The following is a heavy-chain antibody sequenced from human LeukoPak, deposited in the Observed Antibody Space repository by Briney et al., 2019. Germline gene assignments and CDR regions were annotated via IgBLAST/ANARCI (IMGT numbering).Heavy chain of an antibody. CDR3: ARAGLYYYDSSGYSHLPYYFDY. CDR2: IYYSGST. CDR1: GGSISSGGYS. Sequence: SETLSLTCTVSGGSISSGGYSWSWIRQHPGKGLEWIGYIYYSGSTYYNPSLKSRVTISVDTSKNQFSLKLSSVTAADTPVYCCARAGLYYYDSSGYSHLPYYFDYWGQGTLVTVSS. D-gene: IGHD3-22*01. V-gene: IGHV4-31*03. J-gene: IGHJ4*02.